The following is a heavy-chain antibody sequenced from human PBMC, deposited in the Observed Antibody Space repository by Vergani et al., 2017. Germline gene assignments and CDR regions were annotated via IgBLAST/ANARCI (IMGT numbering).Heavy chain of an antibody. Sequence: QLQESGPGLVKPSATLSLTCSVSGASISSGGYYWSWIRQHPGKGLEWIGYIYYSGSTYYNPSLKSRVTISVDTSKNQFSLKLSSVTAADTAVYYCARGGWNYEIGPTIYYFDYWGQGTLVTVSS. CDR3: ARGGWNYEIGPTIYYFDY. J-gene: IGHJ4*02. CDR1: GASISSGGYY. D-gene: IGHD1-7*01. V-gene: IGHV4-31*03. CDR2: IYYSGST.